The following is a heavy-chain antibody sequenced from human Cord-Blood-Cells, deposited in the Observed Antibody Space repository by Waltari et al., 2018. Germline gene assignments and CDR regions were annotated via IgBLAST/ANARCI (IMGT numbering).Heavy chain of an antibody. Sequence: QVQLVESGGGVVQPGRSLRLSCAASGFTFSSYGMHWVRQAPGNGLEWVAVISYDGSNKYYADSVKGRFTISRDNSKNTLYLQMNSLRAEDTAVYYCAKVSKYYDFWSGYYSGSMDVWGQGTTVTVSS. V-gene: IGHV3-30*18. J-gene: IGHJ6*02. CDR3: AKVSKYYDFWSGYYSGSMDV. CDR1: GFTFSSYG. CDR2: ISYDGSNK. D-gene: IGHD3-3*01.